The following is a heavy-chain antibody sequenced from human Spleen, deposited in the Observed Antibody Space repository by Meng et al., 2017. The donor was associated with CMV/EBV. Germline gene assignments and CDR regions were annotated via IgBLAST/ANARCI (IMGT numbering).Heavy chain of an antibody. J-gene: IGHJ5*02. V-gene: IGHV3-11*01. CDR1: GGSISSTSYY. Sequence: LSLTCSVSGGSISSTSYYWAWIRQPPGKGLEWISYISDSATTIFYAHSVKGRFTISRDNAKNSLYLQMNGLRAEDTAMYYCARVSSYDFWSGYHEWFDPWGQGTLVTVSS. D-gene: IGHD3-3*01. CDR3: ARVSSYDFWSGYHEWFDP. CDR2: ISDSATTI.